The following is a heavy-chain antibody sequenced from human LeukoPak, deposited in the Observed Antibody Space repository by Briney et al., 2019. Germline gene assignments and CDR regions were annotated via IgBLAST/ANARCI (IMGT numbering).Heavy chain of an antibody. CDR3: ARGTCYYDSSGMAIDY. V-gene: IGHV1-46*01. J-gene: IGHJ4*02. CDR2: INPSGGST. CDR1: GYTFTSYY. D-gene: IGHD3-22*01. Sequence: ASVKVSCKASGYTFTSYYMHWVRQAPGQGLEWMGIINPSGGSTSYAQKFQGRVTMTRDTSTSTVYMELSSLRSEDTAVYYCARGTCYYDSSGMAIDYWGQGTLVTVSS.